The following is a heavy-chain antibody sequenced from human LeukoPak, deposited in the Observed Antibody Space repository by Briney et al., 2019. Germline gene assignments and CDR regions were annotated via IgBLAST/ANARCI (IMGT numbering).Heavy chain of an antibody. CDR1: GFTFDDYA. CDR2: ILGDGSST. V-gene: IGHV3-43*02. D-gene: IGHD6-13*01. Sequence: GGSLRLPCAASGFTFDDYAMHWVRQVPGKGLEWVSLILGDGSSTNYADSVKGRFTISRDNSKNSLYLHMNSLRVEDTALYFCAKDRYSSSWYTIDYWGQGTLVTVSS. CDR3: AKDRYSSSWYTIDY. J-gene: IGHJ4*02.